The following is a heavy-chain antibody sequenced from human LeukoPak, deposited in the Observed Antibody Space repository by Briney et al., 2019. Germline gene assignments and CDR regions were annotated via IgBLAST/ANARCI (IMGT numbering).Heavy chain of an antibody. J-gene: IGHJ6*02. V-gene: IGHV3-30*18. CDR3: AKDLRYYGSGSYYNDYYYYGMDV. D-gene: IGHD3-10*01. Sequence: GGSLRLSCAASGFTFSSYGMHWVRQAPGKGLEWVAVISYDGSNKYYADSVKGRFTISRDNSKNTLYLQMNSLRAEDTAVYYCAKDLRYYGSGSYYNDYYYYGMDVWGQGTTVTVSS. CDR2: ISYDGSNK. CDR1: GFTFSSYG.